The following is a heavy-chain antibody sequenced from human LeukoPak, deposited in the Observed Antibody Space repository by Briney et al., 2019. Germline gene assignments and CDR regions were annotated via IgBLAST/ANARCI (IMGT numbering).Heavy chain of an antibody. CDR1: AYTFTSYD. J-gene: IGHJ4*02. Sequence: ASVKVSCKASAYTFTSYDINWVRQATGQGLEWVGWMNPISGNTGYAQKFQGRVTITTDESTSTAYMELSSLRSEDTAVYYCAISITSSGWSFDYWGQGTLVTVSS. V-gene: IGHV1-8*01. D-gene: IGHD6-19*01. CDR3: AISITSSGWSFDY. CDR2: MNPISGNT.